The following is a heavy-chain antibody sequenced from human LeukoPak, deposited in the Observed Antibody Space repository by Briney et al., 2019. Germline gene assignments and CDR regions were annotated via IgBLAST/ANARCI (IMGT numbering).Heavy chain of an antibody. CDR3: AKVVISSGWATFDY. J-gene: IGHJ4*02. Sequence: PGGSLRLPCAASGFIFYDYDMQGGRRAPGGGGEGGVSICWNSGSIGYADSVKGGFTISRNNPRNSLYLQMNALRAEYTALYYCAKVVISSGWATFDYWGQGTLVTVSS. CDR1: GFIFYDYD. V-gene: IGHV3-9*01. CDR2: ICWNSGSI. D-gene: IGHD6-19*01.